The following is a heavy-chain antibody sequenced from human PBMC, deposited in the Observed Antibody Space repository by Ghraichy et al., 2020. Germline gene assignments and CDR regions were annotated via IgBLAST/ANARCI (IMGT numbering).Heavy chain of an antibody. CDR1: GFTFSNYW. CDR2: IKQDGSEK. D-gene: IGHD5-24*01. J-gene: IGHJ4*02. CDR3: ARDLRAIAITD. V-gene: IGHV3-7*01. Sequence: GGSLRLSCAASGFTFSNYWMSWARQAPGKGLEWVAIIKQDGSEKFYVDSVKGRFTISKDNAKNSLFLQMNSLSTEDTAVYYCARDLRAIAITDWGQGTLVTVSS.